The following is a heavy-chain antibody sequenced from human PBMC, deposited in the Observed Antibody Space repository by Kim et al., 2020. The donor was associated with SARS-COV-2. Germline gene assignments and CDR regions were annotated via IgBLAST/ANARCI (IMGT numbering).Heavy chain of an antibody. CDR3: ARGVRGEGYNSP. Sequence: SETLSLTCAVYGGSFNDFYWNWIRQSPGKGLEWIGEINHSGSTNYNPSLKSRLTISVDTPRNQFSQKLRSVTAADMAVYYCARGVRGEGYNSPWGQGTLVTVSS. V-gene: IGHV4-34*01. J-gene: IGHJ5*02. D-gene: IGHD1-1*01. CDR1: GGSFNDFY. CDR2: INHSGST.